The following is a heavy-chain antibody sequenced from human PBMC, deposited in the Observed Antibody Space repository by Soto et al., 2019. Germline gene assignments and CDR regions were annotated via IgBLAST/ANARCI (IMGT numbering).Heavy chain of an antibody. J-gene: IGHJ5*02. V-gene: IGHV3-7*01. CDR3: VRGGSNYAS. Sequence: GGSLRLSCTASGFTFGDSWMTWVRQAPGKGLEWVARIKPDESEKKYADSVKGRFSISRDNAKNSMYLQMDSLRGEDTAVYYCVRGGSNYASWGQGTLVTVS. CDR1: GFTFGDSW. D-gene: IGHD4-4*01. CDR2: IKPDESEK.